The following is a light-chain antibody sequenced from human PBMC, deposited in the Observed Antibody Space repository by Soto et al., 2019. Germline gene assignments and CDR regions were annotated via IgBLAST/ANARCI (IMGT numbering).Light chain of an antibody. V-gene: IGKV4-1*01. CDR3: QQYFNTPIT. J-gene: IGKJ5*01. Sequence: DIVMTQSPDSLAVSLGERATINCRSSQSVLHSSNNKNYLSWYQQKPGQPPKLLFYWASTRESGVPDRFSGSGSGTDFTLTISSLQAEDVAVYFCQQYFNTPITFGQGTRLEIK. CDR2: WAS. CDR1: QSVLHSSNNKNY.